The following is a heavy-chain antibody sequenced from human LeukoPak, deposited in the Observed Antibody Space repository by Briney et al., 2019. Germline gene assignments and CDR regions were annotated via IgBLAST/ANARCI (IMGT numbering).Heavy chain of an antibody. Sequence: PGGSLRLSCAASGFTFSSYGMHWVRQAPGKGLEWVAFIRYDGSNKYYADSVKGRFTISRDNSKNTLYLQMNSLRAEDTAVYYCAKDESWFGELFQAHFDYWGQGTLVTVSS. CDR2: IRYDGSNK. J-gene: IGHJ4*02. CDR3: AKDESWFGELFQAHFDY. D-gene: IGHD3-10*01. CDR1: GFTFSSYG. V-gene: IGHV3-30*02.